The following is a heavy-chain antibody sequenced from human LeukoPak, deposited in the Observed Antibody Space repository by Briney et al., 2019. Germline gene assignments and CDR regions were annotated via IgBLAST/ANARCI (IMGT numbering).Heavy chain of an antibody. D-gene: IGHD3/OR15-3a*01. V-gene: IGHV3-7*01. J-gene: IGHJ5*02. CDR3: AKDGQSPFDP. CDR2: IKKDGSAK. Sequence: GGSLRLSCAASGFTFSMYWMSWVRQSPGKGLEWVANIKKDGSAKYYVDSVRGRFTISRDNAKNSLYQQMNSLRAEDTAVYYCAKDGQSPFDPWGQGTLVTVSS. CDR1: GFTFSMYW.